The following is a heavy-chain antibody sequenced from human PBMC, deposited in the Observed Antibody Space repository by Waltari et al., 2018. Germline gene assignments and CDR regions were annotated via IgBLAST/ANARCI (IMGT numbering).Heavy chain of an antibody. V-gene: IGHV3-74*01. J-gene: IGHJ4*02. CDR2: IDSDGITT. Sequence: EVQLVESGGGLVQPGGSLRLSCTASGFTFRTYGMHWVRHGPGTGLRWVSRIDSDGITTSYEDSVRGRFTISRDNAKNTLYLQMNSVRDEDTAVYYCGRARVQGVKYFDYWGRGTLVTVSS. D-gene: IGHD3-10*01. CDR1: GFTFRTYG. CDR3: GRARVQGVKYFDY.